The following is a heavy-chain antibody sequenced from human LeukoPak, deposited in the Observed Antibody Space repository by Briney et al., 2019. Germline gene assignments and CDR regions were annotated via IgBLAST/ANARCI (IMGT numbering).Heavy chain of an antibody. CDR2: ISAYNGNT. CDR1: GYTFTSYG. V-gene: IGHV1-18*01. Sequence: ASVKVSCKASGYTFTSYGISWVRQAPGQGLEWMGWISAYNGNTNYAQKLQGRVTMTTDTSTSTAYMELRSLRSDDTAVYYCARDLASSGWYPFDPWGQGTLVTVPS. D-gene: IGHD6-19*01. J-gene: IGHJ5*02. CDR3: ARDLASSGWYPFDP.